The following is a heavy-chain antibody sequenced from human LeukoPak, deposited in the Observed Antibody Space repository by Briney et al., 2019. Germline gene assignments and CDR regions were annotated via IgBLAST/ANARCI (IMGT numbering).Heavy chain of an antibody. V-gene: IGHV3-23*01. CDR2: ITGTGGRT. CDR3: AKGESGGFGEDY. D-gene: IGHD1-26*01. CDR1: GFTFSSYS. J-gene: IGHJ4*02. Sequence: PGGSLRLSCAASGFTFSSYSMSWVRQAPGQGLEWVSAITGTGGRTYYADSVKGRFTISRDNSKNTLYLQMNSLRAEDTAIYYCAKGESGGFGEDYWGQGTLVTVSS.